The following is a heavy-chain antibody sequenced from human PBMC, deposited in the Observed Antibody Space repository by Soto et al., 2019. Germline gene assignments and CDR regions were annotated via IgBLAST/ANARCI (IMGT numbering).Heavy chain of an antibody. D-gene: IGHD2-2*01. CDR1: GGSISNYY. V-gene: IGHV4-59*01. J-gene: IGHJ6*02. Sequence: SETLSLTCTVSGGSISNYYWSWIRQPPGKRLEWIGYVYYRGSTNFNPSLKSRVTMSVETSKNQFSLKLSSVTAADTAVYYCARGFCSGTTCYSHYGMDVWGQGTTVTVSS. CDR2: VYYRGST. CDR3: ARGFCSGTTCYSHYGMDV.